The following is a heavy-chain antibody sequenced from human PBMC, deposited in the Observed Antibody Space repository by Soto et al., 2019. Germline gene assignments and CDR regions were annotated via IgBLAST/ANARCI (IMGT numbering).Heavy chain of an antibody. D-gene: IGHD1-1*01. V-gene: IGHV1-18*04. CDR1: GYTFTSYG. Sequence: ASVKVSCKASGYTFTSYGISWVRQAPGQGLEWMGWISAYNGNTNYAQKFQGEMTMTTDTATSTAYMDLRSLRSDDTAVYYCARDGERDTGLNFYYYLHGMDAWGQGTRVTVSS. CDR3: ARDGERDTGLNFYYYLHGMDA. J-gene: IGHJ6*02. CDR2: ISAYNGNT.